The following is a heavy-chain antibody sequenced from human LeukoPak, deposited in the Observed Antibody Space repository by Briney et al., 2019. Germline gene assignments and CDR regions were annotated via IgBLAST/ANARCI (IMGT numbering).Heavy chain of an antibody. Sequence: ASVKVSCKASGYTFTSYGISWVRQAPGQGLEWMGWISAYNGNTNYAQKLQGRVTMTTDTSTSTAHMELRSLRSDDTAVYYCARVDRDYLYYYGMDVWGQGTTVTVSS. V-gene: IGHV1-18*01. J-gene: IGHJ6*02. CDR3: ARVDRDYLYYYGMDV. D-gene: IGHD4-17*01. CDR2: ISAYNGNT. CDR1: GYTFTSYG.